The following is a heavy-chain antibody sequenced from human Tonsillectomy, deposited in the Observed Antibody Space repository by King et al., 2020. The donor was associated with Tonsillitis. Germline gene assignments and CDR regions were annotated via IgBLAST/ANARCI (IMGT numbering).Heavy chain of an antibody. D-gene: IGHD1-26*01. CDR1: GFTFDDYA. Sequence: VQLVESGGGLVQPGRSLRLSCAASGFTFDDYAMHWVRQAPGKGLEWVSGISWNSGSIGYADSVKGRFTISRDNAKNSLYLQMNSLRAEDTALYYCAKDKGMGWSSYPQYFQHWGQGTLVTVSS. V-gene: IGHV3-9*01. CDR3: AKDKGMGWSSYPQYFQH. J-gene: IGHJ1*01. CDR2: ISWNSGSI.